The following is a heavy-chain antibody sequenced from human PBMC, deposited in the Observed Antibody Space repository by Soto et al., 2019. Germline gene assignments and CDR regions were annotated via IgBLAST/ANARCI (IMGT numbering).Heavy chain of an antibody. J-gene: IGHJ6*02. CDR1: GESFNGYY. D-gene: IGHD6-13*01. Sequence: SETLSLTCTAYGESFNGYYWSWIRQPPGKWLEWIGEIHHSGSTNYNPSLKSRVTFSVDTSKRQFSLKVRSVTAADTAVYYCARGKRGSSWYRGEEKYYYYGMDVRGQGPPVT. CDR2: IHHSGST. V-gene: IGHV4-34*01. CDR3: ARGKRGSSWYRGEEKYYYYGMDV.